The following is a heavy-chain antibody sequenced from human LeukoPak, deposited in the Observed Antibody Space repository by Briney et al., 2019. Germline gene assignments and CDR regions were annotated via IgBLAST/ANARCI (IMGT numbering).Heavy chain of an antibody. Sequence: GGSLRLSCAASGFTFINYAMGWVRQAPGKGLEWVSAITSDEKTFYADSVKGRLTISRDNSKNTLHLQMNSLRAEDTAVYYCAKYCKLSGYYLGGYDYWGHGTLVTVSS. CDR3: AKYCKLSGYYLGGYDY. CDR1: GFTFINYA. J-gene: IGHJ4*01. V-gene: IGHV3-23*01. D-gene: IGHD3-22*01. CDR2: ITSDEKT.